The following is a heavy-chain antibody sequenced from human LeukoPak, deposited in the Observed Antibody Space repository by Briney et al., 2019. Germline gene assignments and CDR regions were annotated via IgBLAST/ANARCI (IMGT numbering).Heavy chain of an antibody. V-gene: IGHV4-31*03. J-gene: IGHJ5*02. CDR3: ARNKVLVTVINIFRVNWFDP. D-gene: IGHD2-21*02. CDR1: GGSISSGGYY. Sequence: SETLSLTCTVSGGSISSGGYYWSWIRQHPGKGLEWVGYIYYSGSTYYNPSLKSRLTMSVDTSKNQFSLKLSSVTAADTAVYYCARNKVLVTVINIFRVNWFDPWGQGTLVTVSS. CDR2: IYYSGST.